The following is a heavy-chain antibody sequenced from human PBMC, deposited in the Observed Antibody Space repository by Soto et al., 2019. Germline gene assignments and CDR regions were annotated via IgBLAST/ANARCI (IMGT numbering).Heavy chain of an antibody. D-gene: IGHD3-16*01. J-gene: IGHJ6*02. CDR3: AREGARLPRSYYYGMDV. V-gene: IGHV1-69*13. CDR2: IIPIFGTA. CDR1: GGTFSSYA. Sequence: SVKVSCKASGGTFSSYAISWVRQAPGQGLEWMGGIIPIFGTANYAQKFQGRVTITADESTSTTYMELSSLRSEDTAVYYCAREGARLPRSYYYGMDVWGQGTTVTVSS.